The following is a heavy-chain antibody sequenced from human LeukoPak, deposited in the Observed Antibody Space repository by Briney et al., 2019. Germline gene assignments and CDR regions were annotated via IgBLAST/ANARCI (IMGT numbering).Heavy chain of an antibody. V-gene: IGHV1-18*01. CDR2: ISAYNGNT. D-gene: IGHD3-9*01. Sequence: ASVKVSCKASGYTFTSYGISWVRQAPGQGLEWMGWISAYNGNTNYAQKLQGRVTMTTDTSTSTAYMELRSLRSDDTAVYYCARGGYDILTGPNWFDPWGQGTQVTVSS. CDR1: GYTFTSYG. J-gene: IGHJ5*02. CDR3: ARGGYDILTGPNWFDP.